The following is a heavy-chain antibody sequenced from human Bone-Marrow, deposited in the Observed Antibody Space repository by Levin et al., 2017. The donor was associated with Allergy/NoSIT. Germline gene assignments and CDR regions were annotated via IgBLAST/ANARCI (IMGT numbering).Heavy chain of an antibody. J-gene: IGHJ4*02. Sequence: TPGGSLRLSCAASGFTFSDYYLSWIRQAPGKGLEWVAYISLTGGEKYYADSVKGRFTVSRDNIGNVLYLQMNNLRDDDTAVYYCGRQRGRRQWLPPDFWGQGTLIIVSS. V-gene: IGHV3-11*01. CDR2: ISLTGGEK. CDR3: GRQRGRRQWLPPDF. D-gene: IGHD3-22*01. CDR1: GFTFSDYY.